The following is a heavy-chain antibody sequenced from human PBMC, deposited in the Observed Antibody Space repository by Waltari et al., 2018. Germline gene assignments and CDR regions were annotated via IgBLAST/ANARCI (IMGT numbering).Heavy chain of an antibody. CDR3: ARDLGITGTGDAFDI. Sequence: QVQLVQSGAEVKKPGASVKVSCKASGYRFNSYAMHWVRQAPGKGLEWVAVISYDGSNKYYADSLKGRFTISRDNAKNSLYLQMNSLRAEDTAVYYCARDLGITGTGDAFDIWGQGTMVTVSS. CDR1: GYRFNSYA. CDR2: ISYDGSNK. J-gene: IGHJ3*02. V-gene: IGHV3-30-3*01. D-gene: IGHD1-20*01.